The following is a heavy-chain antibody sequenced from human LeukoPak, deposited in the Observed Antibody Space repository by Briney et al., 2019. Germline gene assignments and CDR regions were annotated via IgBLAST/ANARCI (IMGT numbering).Heavy chain of an antibody. J-gene: IGHJ6*02. Sequence: GGSLRLSCAASGFTFSSYWMHWVRQAPGKGLVWVSRINTDGSSTSYADSVKGRFTISRDNSKNTLYLQMNSLRAEDTAVYYCVRSIGDYGDYPYYYYYYGMDVWGQGTTVTVSS. CDR2: INTDGSST. V-gene: IGHV3-74*01. CDR3: VRSIGDYGDYPYYYYYYGMDV. CDR1: GFTFSSYW. D-gene: IGHD4-17*01.